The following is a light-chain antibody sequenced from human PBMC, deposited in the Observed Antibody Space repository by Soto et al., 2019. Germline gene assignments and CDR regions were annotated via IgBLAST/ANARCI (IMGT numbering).Light chain of an antibody. J-gene: IGLJ2*01. CDR1: SSDVGGYNY. CDR3: SSYAGSNNFVV. V-gene: IGLV2-8*01. CDR2: EVS. Sequence: QSALTQPPSASGSPGQSVTISCTGTSSDVGGYNYVSWYQQHPGKAPKLMIYEVSKRPSGVPDRFSGSKSGXTASXTVSGLQAEDEADYYCSSYAGSNNFVVFGGGTKLTVL.